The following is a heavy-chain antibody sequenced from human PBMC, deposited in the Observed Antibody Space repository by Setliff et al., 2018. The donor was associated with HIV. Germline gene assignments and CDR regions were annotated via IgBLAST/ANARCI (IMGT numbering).Heavy chain of an antibody. CDR1: GFTFSSYW. D-gene: IGHD3-22*01. V-gene: IGHV3-30*03. CDR2: ISHDGSQK. Sequence: PGGSLRLSCAASGFTFSSYWMSWVRQAPGKGLEWVTLISHDGSQKHYADSVKGRFTISRDNSRNTLYLQMSNLRADDTAVYYCARTDSSGFNFDYWGQGTLVTVSS. J-gene: IGHJ4*02. CDR3: ARTDSSGFNFDY.